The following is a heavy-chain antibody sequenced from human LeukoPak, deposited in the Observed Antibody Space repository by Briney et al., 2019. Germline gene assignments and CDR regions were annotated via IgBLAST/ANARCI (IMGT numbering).Heavy chain of an antibody. CDR1: GFIFSSYW. D-gene: IGHD6-13*01. CDR2: IKEDGSEK. Sequence: GGSLRLSCVASGFIFSSYWMSWVRQTPGKGLGWVANIKEDGSEKYYVDSVKGRFTISRDNAKNSLYLQMNSLRAEDTAVYYCARDSGSPPIAPDYWGQGTLVTVSS. CDR3: ARDSGSPPIAPDY. J-gene: IGHJ4*02. V-gene: IGHV3-7*01.